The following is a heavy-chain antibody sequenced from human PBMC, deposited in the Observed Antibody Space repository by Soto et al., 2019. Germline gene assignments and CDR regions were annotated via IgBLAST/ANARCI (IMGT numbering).Heavy chain of an antibody. J-gene: IGHJ5*02. Sequence: QITLKESGPTLVKPTQTLTLTCSFSGFSLSTSGRGVGWIRQPPGKALEWLAVIYWNDDERYSPSLKNRVTTTKDTYKNQGVLTMTNMDPMDTATYYCAHRGYGDYPRDNWFDPWGQGTLVTVSS. CDR2: IYWNDDE. D-gene: IGHD4-17*01. CDR3: AHRGYGDYPRDNWFDP. CDR1: GFSLSTSGRG. V-gene: IGHV2-5*01.